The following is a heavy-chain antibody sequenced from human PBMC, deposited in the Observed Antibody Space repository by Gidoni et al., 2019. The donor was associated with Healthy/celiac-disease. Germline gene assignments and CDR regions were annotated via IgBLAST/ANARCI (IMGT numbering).Heavy chain of an antibody. CDR2: ISSSGSTI. Sequence: LEWVSYISSSGSTIYYADSVKGRFTISRDNAKNSLYLQMNSLRAEDTAVYHCARGLDYGDYDSDYWGQGTLVTVSS. V-gene: IGHV3-48*03. D-gene: IGHD4-17*01. CDR3: ARGLDYGDYDSDY. J-gene: IGHJ4*02.